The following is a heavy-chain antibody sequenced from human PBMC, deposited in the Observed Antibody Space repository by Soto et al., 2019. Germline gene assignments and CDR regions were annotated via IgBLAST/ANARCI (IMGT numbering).Heavy chain of an antibody. CDR2: TYYRSKWYF. CDR1: GDSVSSNSAG. Sequence: QVPLQLSGPGLVTPSQTLSLTCAISGDSVSSNSAGWNWIRQTPSRGLEWLGRTYYRSKWYFNYAVSVESRITINPGTSKNQFSLQLSSVTPDDTAVYYCARGSWDDVSGHYYMDVWGKGTTVTVSS. D-gene: IGHD1-1*01. CDR3: ARGSWDDVSGHYYMDV. J-gene: IGHJ6*03. V-gene: IGHV6-1*01.